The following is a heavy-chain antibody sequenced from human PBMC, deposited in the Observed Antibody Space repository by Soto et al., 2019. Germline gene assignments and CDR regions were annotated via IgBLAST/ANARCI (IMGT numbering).Heavy chain of an antibody. D-gene: IGHD6-13*01. CDR3: VRDPQELAAAGTP. CDR1: GGTFSSYT. V-gene: IGHV1-69*08. Sequence: QVQLVQSGAEVKKPGSSVKVSCKASGGTFSSYTISWVRQAPGQGLEWMGRIIPILGIANYAQKFQGRVTITADKSTSTAYMELSSLRSEDTAVYYCVRDPQELAAAGTPWGQGTLVTVSS. CDR2: IIPILGIA. J-gene: IGHJ5*02.